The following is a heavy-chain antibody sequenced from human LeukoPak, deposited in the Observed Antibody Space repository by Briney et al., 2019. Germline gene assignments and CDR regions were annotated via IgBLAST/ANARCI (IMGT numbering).Heavy chain of an antibody. D-gene: IGHD3-3*01. CDR3: AKDLPRFARTILGVVIPATPFDY. CDR1: GFTFSSYA. CDR2: ISGSGGST. J-gene: IGHJ4*02. Sequence: GGSLRLSCAASGFTFSSYAMSWVRQAPGKGLEWVSAISGSGGSTYYADSVKGRFTISRDNSKNTLYLQMNSLRAEDTAVYYCAKDLPRFARTILGVVIPATPFDYWGQGTLVTVSS. V-gene: IGHV3-23*01.